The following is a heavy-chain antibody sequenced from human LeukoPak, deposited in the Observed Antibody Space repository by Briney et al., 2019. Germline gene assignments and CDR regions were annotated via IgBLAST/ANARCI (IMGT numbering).Heavy chain of an antibody. CDR1: GITFSNSA. Sequence: GGSLRLSCVPSGITFSNSALSWVRQAPGKGLEWVSTITKSGDQTHYADSVRGLFTISRDIFKDTLYLQMNSLRAEDTAVYHCVKSAGKDGYRDVFDIWGQGTVVTVSS. V-gene: IGHV3-23*01. CDR2: ITKSGDQT. CDR3: VKSAGKDGYRDVFDI. D-gene: IGHD5-24*01. J-gene: IGHJ3*02.